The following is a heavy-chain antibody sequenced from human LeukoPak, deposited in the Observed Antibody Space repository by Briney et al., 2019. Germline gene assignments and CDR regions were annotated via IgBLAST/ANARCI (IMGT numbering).Heavy chain of an antibody. D-gene: IGHD6-13*01. CDR3: AREWRSIAAAGEEGGRDY. Sequence: GGSLRLSCAASGFTFSSYSMNWVRQAPGKGLEWVSSISSSSSYIYYADSVKGRFTISRDNAKNSLYLQMNSLRAEDTAVYYCAREWRSIAAAGEEGGRDYWGQGTLVTVSS. CDR2: ISSSSSYI. V-gene: IGHV3-21*01. J-gene: IGHJ4*02. CDR1: GFTFSSYS.